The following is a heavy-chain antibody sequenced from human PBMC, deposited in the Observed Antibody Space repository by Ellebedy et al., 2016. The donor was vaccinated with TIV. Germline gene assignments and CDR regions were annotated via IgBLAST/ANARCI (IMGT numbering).Heavy chain of an antibody. V-gene: IGHV3-64D*06. CDR3: VKRSSSGWYLDY. CDR1: GFTLSTYA. CDR2: ISSNGGSA. J-gene: IGHJ4*02. D-gene: IGHD6-19*01. Sequence: PGGSLRLSCSAPGFTLSTYAMHWVRQAPGKGLEYVSAISSNGGSAYSADSVKGRFTISRDNSKNTLYLQMSSLRAEDTAIYYCVKRSSSGWYLDYWGQGTLVTVSS.